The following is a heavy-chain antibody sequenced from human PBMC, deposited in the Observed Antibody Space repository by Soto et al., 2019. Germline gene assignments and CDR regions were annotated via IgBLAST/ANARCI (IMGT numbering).Heavy chain of an antibody. Sequence: GGSLRLSCAASGFTFSSYAMHWVRQAPGKGLEWVAVISYDGSNKYYADSVKGRFTISRDNSKNTLYLQMNSLRAEDTAVYYCARDVESGSSQYYYYYSGIDVWGQGTTVTVYS. V-gene: IGHV3-30-3*01. J-gene: IGHJ6*02. CDR3: ARDVESGSSQYYYYYSGIDV. D-gene: IGHD1-26*01. CDR1: GFTFSSYA. CDR2: ISYDGSNK.